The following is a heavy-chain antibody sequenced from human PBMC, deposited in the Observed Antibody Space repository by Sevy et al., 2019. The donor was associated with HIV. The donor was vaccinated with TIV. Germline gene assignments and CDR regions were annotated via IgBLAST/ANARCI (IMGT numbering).Heavy chain of an antibody. D-gene: IGHD2-2*01. Sequence: GGSLRLSCAASGFPFSSYDMHWVSQATGKGLEWVSAIGTAGDTYYPGSVKGRFTISRENAKNSLYLQMNSLRAGDTAVYYCARGGDIVVVPAVWGYMDVWGKGTTVTVSS. CDR1: GFPFSSYD. J-gene: IGHJ6*03. CDR2: IGTAGDT. CDR3: ARGGDIVVVPAVWGYMDV. V-gene: IGHV3-13*01.